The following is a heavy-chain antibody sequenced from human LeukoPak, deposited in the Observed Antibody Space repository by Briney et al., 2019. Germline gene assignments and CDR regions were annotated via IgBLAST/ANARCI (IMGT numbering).Heavy chain of an antibody. J-gene: IGHJ4*02. V-gene: IGHV3-23*01. CDR3: AKQSPEYYDILTGYYKGDFDY. D-gene: IGHD3-9*01. CDR2: ISGSGGST. CDR1: GFTFSSYA. Sequence: GGSLRLSCAASGFTFSSYAMSWVRQAPGKGLEWVSAISGSGGSTYYADSVKGRFTISRDNSEDTLYLQMISLRAEDTAVYYCAKQSPEYYDILTGYYKGDFDYWGQGTLVTVSS.